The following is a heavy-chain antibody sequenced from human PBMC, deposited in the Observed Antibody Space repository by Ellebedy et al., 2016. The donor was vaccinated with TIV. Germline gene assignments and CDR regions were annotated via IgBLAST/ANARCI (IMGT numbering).Heavy chain of an antibody. J-gene: IGHJ4*02. CDR1: GFTFSRFG. CDR3: WAGMNTVADLLDY. CDR2: ISYDGSNK. V-gene: IGHV3-30*03. D-gene: IGHD4-23*01. Sequence: GGSLRLXCAASGFTFSRFGMHWVRQAPGKGLEWVAIISYDGSNKYYGDSVKGRFTISRDNSKNTLYLQMNSLRAEDTAVYYCWAGMNTVADLLDYWGQGTLVTVSS.